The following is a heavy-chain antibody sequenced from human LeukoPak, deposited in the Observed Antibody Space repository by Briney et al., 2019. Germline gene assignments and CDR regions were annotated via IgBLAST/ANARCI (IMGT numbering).Heavy chain of an antibody. V-gene: IGHV3-48*03. CDR3: ARGSPQYYYNSSGSFDY. D-gene: IGHD3-22*01. Sequence: GGSLRLSCAASGFTFSSYEMNWVRQAPGKGLEWVSYISSSGSTIYNADSVKGRFTISRDNAKNSLYLQMNSLRAEDTAVYYCARGSPQYYYNSSGSFDYWGQGTLVTVSS. J-gene: IGHJ4*02. CDR1: GFTFSSYE. CDR2: ISSSGSTI.